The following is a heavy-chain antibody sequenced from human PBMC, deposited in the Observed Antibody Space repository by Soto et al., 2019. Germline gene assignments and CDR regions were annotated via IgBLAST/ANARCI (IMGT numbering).Heavy chain of an antibody. CDR3: AKDRVDIVATIDGLMDY. CDR1: GFTSSSYG. Sequence: PGGSLRLSCAASGFTSSSYGMHWVRQAPGKGLEWVAVISYDGSNKYYADSVKGRFTISRDNSKNTLYLQMNSLRAEDTAVYYCAKDRVDIVATIDGLMDYWGQGTLVTVSS. D-gene: IGHD5-12*01. CDR2: ISYDGSNK. J-gene: IGHJ4*02. V-gene: IGHV3-30*18.